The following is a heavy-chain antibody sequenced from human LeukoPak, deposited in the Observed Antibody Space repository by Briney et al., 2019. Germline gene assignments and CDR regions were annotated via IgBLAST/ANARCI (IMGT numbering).Heavy chain of an antibody. J-gene: IGHJ4*02. CDR3: AKDSPAPAPGIAVAGTGGTLDY. V-gene: IGHV3-21*01. CDR1: GFTFSSYS. Sequence: GGSLRLSCAASGFTFSSYSMNWVRQAPGKGLEWVSSISSSSSYIYYADSVKGRFTISRDNAKNSLYLQMNSLRAEDTAVYYCAKDSPAPAPGIAVAGTGGTLDYWGQGTLVTVSS. CDR2: ISSSSSYI. D-gene: IGHD6-19*01.